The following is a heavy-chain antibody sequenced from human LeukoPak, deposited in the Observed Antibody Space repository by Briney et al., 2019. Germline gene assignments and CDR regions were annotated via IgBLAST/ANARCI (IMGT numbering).Heavy chain of an antibody. V-gene: IGHV3-7*01. CDR2: IKLNGGGK. Sequence: GGSLRLSCAASGFTFSSFWMNWVRQPPGKGLEWVAHIKLNGGGKDYAGSVKGRFTISRDDAKNSVYLETNSLRAEDTAVYYCARDADGHFDSWGQGTLVTVSS. D-gene: IGHD5-24*01. J-gene: IGHJ4*02. CDR3: ARDADGHFDS. CDR1: GFTFSSFW.